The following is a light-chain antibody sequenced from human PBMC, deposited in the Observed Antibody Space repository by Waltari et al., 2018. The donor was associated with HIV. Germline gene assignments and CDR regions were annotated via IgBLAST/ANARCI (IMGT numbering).Light chain of an antibody. Sequence: QSVLTQPPSASATPGQRVTISCSGTNSNIGNNDVYWYQQLPGTAPKVLIYRNNYRPSGVPDRFSGSKSGTSASLAISGLRSEDEADYYCATWDDNLSGWVFGGGTKLTVL. J-gene: IGLJ3*02. CDR2: RNN. V-gene: IGLV1-47*01. CDR3: ATWDDNLSGWV. CDR1: NSNIGNND.